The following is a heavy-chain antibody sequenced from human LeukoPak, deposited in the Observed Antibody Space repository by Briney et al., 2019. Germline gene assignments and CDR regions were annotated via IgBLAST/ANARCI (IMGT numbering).Heavy chain of an antibody. J-gene: IGHJ5*01. D-gene: IGHD2-21*01. Sequence: PGGSLRLSCAASGFTFSSYAMSWVRQAPGKGLEWVSAISGSGGSTYYADSVKGRFTISRDNSKNTLYLQMNSLRAEDTAVYYCAKTHCGGGSCDKFDSWGQGILVTVSS. V-gene: IGHV3-23*01. CDR2: ISGSGGST. CDR3: AKTHCGGGSCDKFDS. CDR1: GFTFSSYA.